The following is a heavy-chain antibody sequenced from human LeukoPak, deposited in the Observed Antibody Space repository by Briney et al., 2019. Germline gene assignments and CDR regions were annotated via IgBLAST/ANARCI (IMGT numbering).Heavy chain of an antibody. D-gene: IGHD3-10*01. CDR2: IIPIFGTA. Sequence: SVKVSCKASGGTFSSYAISWVRQAPGQGLEWMGGIIPIFGTANYAQKFQGRVTITADESTSTAYMELSSLRSEDTAVYYCARGGDITMVRGVTYYYYYYMDVWGKGTTVTISS. CDR1: GGTFSSYA. CDR3: ARGGDITMVRGVTYYYYYYMDV. J-gene: IGHJ6*03. V-gene: IGHV1-69*13.